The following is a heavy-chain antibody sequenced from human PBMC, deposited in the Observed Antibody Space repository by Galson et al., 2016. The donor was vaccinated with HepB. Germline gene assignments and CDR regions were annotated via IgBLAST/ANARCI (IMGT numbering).Heavy chain of an antibody. J-gene: IGHJ6*02. V-gene: IGHV3-7*03. CDR2: IKEDGIEN. Sequence: SLRLSCAASGFSFNKFWMGWVRQAPGKGLEWVANIKEDGIENYYVDSVKVRFTISRDNAKNSVDLQMNNLRAEDTAVYYCARDRGEGYYVMDVWGQGTTVTVSS. CDR3: ARDRGEGYYVMDV. CDR1: GFSFNKFW. D-gene: IGHD3-10*01.